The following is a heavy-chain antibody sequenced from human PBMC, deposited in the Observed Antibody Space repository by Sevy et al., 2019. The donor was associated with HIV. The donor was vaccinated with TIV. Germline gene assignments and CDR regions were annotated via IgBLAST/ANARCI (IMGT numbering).Heavy chain of an antibody. V-gene: IGHV3-64*01. Sequence: GGSLRLSCAASGFTFSSYAMHWVRQAPGKGLEYVSAISSNGGSTYYANSVKGRFTISRDNSKNTLYLQMGSLRAEDMAVYYCAGGGVKLGSGWYGAIGDFDYWGQGTLVTVSS. CDR1: GFTFSSYA. CDR3: AGGGVKLGSGWYGAIGDFDY. D-gene: IGHD6-19*01. J-gene: IGHJ4*02. CDR2: ISSNGGST.